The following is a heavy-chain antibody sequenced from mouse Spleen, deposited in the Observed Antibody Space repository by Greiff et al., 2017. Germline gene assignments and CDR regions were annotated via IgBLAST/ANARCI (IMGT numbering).Heavy chain of an antibody. Sequence: DVQLQESGGGLVKPGGSLKLSCAASGFTFSDYGMHWVRQAPEKGLEWVAYISSGSSTIYYADTVKGRFTISRDNAKNTLFLQMTSLRSEDTAMYYCARKEITKWYFDVWGAGTTVTVSS. CDR1: GFTFSDYG. CDR2: ISSGSSTI. D-gene: IGHD1-1*01. J-gene: IGHJ1*01. CDR3: ARKEITKWYFDV. V-gene: IGHV5-17*01.